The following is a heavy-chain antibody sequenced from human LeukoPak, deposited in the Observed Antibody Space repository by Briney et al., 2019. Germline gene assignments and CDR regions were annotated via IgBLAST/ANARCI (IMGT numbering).Heavy chain of an antibody. V-gene: IGHV1-58*01. CDR3: AAGGGTTVAPIDY. CDR2: IVVGSGNT. Sequence: SVKVSCKASGFTFTISAVQWVRQARGQRLEWIGWIVVGSGNTNYAQKFQERVTITRDMSTSTAYMELSSLRSEDTAVSYCAAGGGTTVAPIDYWGQGTLVTVSS. D-gene: IGHD6-19*01. CDR1: GFTFTISA. J-gene: IGHJ4*02.